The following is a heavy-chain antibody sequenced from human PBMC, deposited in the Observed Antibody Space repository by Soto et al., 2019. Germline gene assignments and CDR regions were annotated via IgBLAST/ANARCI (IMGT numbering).Heavy chain of an antibody. CDR1: GFTFSRFW. D-gene: IGHD6-13*01. J-gene: IGHJ4*01. Sequence: EVQLVESGGDLVQPGGSLRLSCAASGFTFSRFWMTWVRQAPGKGLEWVANIKQDGSEKYTVDSVKVRFTIYRDNVQNSLYLHMNTLRAEDTAVYFCARGYTSSPLFEDCFDYWGHGALVTVSS. V-gene: IGHV3-7*04. CDR2: IKQDGSEK. CDR3: ARGYTSSPLFEDCFDY.